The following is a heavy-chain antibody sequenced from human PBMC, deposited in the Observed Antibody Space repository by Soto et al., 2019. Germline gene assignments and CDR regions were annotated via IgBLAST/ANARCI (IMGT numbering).Heavy chain of an antibody. CDR1: GASISNTDYS. CDR2: FYYSGST. CDR3: VRHSTSWENNWFHP. Sequence: QLQLQESGPGLVTPSETLSLTCTVSGASISNTDYSWGWVRRPPGRGLEWLGTFYYSGSTYYNPSLKSRVTVSVDLSRQQVSLKLTSVTAADTAVYYCVRHSTSWENNWFHPWGQGARVTVS. J-gene: IGHJ5*02. V-gene: IGHV4-39*01. D-gene: IGHD1-26*01.